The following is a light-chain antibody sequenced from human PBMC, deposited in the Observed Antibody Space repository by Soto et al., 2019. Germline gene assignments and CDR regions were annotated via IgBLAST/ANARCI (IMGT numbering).Light chain of an antibody. CDR2: SAF. Sequence: IVLTQSPGTLSLSPGERGTLSCRASQSVSSNYLAWYQKKPGQAPRLLFYSAFSRATGIPDRFSGSGSGTEFTLTLSRLEPENFAVYYCQYYCNSPCTFGQGTKVEIK. J-gene: IGKJ1*01. V-gene: IGKV3-20*01. CDR1: QSVSSNY. CDR3: QYYCNSPCT.